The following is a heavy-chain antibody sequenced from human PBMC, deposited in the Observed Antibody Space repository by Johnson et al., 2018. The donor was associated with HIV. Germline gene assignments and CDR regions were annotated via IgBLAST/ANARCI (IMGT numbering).Heavy chain of an antibody. CDR3: ARDFSDYGDYGRCAFDI. D-gene: IGHD4-17*01. CDR1: GFTFSRYA. V-gene: IGHV3-20*04. CDR2: INWNGGST. J-gene: IGHJ3*02. Sequence: VQLVESGGGLVQPGGSLRLSCTASGFTFSRYAMSWVRQAPGKGLEWVSGINWNGGSTGYADSVKGRFTISRDNAKNSLYLQMNSLRAEDTALYYCARDFSDYGDYGRCAFDIWGQGTMVTVSS.